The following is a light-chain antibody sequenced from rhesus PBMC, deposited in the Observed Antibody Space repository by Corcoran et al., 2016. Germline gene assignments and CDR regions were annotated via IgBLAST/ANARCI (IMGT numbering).Light chain of an antibody. CDR2: GAS. J-gene: IGKJ4*01. Sequence: EIVMTQSPATLSLAPGERATLSCRASQRVRSSLAWDQQKPGQAPRLLIYGASSRATGIPDRFSGSGSGTDFTLTISSLEPDDVAVYYCLQHSNWPLTFGGGTKVELK. CDR1: QRVRSS. CDR3: LQHSNWPLT. V-gene: IGKV3-24*01.